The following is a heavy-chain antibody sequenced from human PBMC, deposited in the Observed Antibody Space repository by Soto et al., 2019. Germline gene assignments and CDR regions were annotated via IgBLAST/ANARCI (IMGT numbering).Heavy chain of an antibody. V-gene: IGHV3-33*01. D-gene: IGHD3-16*02. CDR2: IWYDGSNK. Sequence: GGSLRLSCAASGFTFSSDGMHWGRQAPGKGLEWVAVIWYDGSNKYYADSVKGRFTISRDNSKNTLYLQMNSLRAEDTAVYYCAREEMITFGGVIVHDAFDIWGQGTMVTVSS. CDR3: AREEMITFGGVIVHDAFDI. J-gene: IGHJ3*02. CDR1: GFTFSSDG.